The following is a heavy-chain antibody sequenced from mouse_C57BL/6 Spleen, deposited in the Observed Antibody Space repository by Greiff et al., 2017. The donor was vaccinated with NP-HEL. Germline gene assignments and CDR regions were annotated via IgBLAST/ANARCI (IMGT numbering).Heavy chain of an antibody. Sequence: VKLQQSGPELVKPGASVKISCKASGYSFTSYYIHWVKQRPGQGLEWIGWIYPGSGNTKYNEKFKGKATLTADTSSSTAYMQLSSLTSEDSAVYYCAREIDYPDSYFDYWGQGTTLTVSS. J-gene: IGHJ2*01. CDR1: GYSFTSYY. V-gene: IGHV1-66*01. D-gene: IGHD2-4*01. CDR3: AREIDYPDSYFDY. CDR2: IYPGSGNT.